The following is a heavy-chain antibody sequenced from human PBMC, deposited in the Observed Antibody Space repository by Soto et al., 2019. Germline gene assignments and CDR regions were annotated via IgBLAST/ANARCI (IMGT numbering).Heavy chain of an antibody. Sequence: PSETLSLTCAFSCGSIISSNWWSWVRQPPGKGLEWIGEIYHSGSTNYNPSLKSRVTISVDQSKNQFSLKLRSVTAADPAVYYCATRRSSGWYRDFDYWGQGTLVTVSS. CDR2: IYHSGST. CDR3: ATRRSSGWYRDFDY. J-gene: IGHJ4*02. V-gene: IGHV4-4*02. D-gene: IGHD6-19*01. CDR1: CGSIISSNW.